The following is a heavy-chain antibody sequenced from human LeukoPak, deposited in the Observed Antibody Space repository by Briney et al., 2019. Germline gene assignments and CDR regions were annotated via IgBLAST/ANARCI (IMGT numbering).Heavy chain of an antibody. Sequence: SETLSLTCTVSGGSISSSSYYWGWIRQPPGKGLEWIGSIYYSGSTYSNPSLKSRVTISVDTSKNQFSLKLSSVTAADTAVYYCAGVRVVPAAILGGYFDYWGQGTLVTVSA. CDR3: AGVRVVPAAILGGYFDY. CDR1: GGSISSSSYY. V-gene: IGHV4-39*07. J-gene: IGHJ4*02. D-gene: IGHD2-2*01. CDR2: IYYSGST.